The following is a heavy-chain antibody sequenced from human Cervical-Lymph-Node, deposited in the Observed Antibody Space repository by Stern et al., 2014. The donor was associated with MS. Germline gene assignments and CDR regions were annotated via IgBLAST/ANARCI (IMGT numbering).Heavy chain of an antibody. J-gene: IGHJ4*02. CDR3: ASLFDSSGYFDYS. CDR2: IPPFNVNT. D-gene: IGHD3-22*01. CDR1: GHTFTYRY. Sequence: MQLVESGAEVRKTGSSVKVSCKASGHTFTYRYLHWVRQAPGQAPEWMGWIPPFNVNTNYAQKFQDKVTIPRDTSMNTAYMELSSLRSEDTAMYYCASLFDSSGYFDYSWGQGTLVTVSS. V-gene: IGHV1-45*02.